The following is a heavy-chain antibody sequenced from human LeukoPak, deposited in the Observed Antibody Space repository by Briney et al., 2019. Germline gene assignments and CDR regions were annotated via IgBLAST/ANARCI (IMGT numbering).Heavy chain of an antibody. CDR2: ISGSGGST. V-gene: IGHV3-23*01. D-gene: IGHD6-13*01. CDR1: GFTFSSYA. CDR3: AKDRRGSSSWYMENWFDP. Sequence: GGSLRLSCAASGFTFSSYAMSWVRQAPGKGLEGVSAISGSGGSTYYADSVKGRFTISRDNSKNTLYLQMNSLRAEDTAVYYCAKDRRGSSSWYMENWFDPWGQGTLVTVSS. J-gene: IGHJ5*02.